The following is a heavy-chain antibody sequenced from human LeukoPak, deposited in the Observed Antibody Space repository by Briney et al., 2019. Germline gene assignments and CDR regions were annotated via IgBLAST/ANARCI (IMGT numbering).Heavy chain of an antibody. V-gene: IGHV6-1*01. Sequence: SQTLSLTCAISGDSVSSNSVAWNWIRQSPSRGLEWLGRTYYRSKWYNDYAVSVESRISINPDTSKNQFSLQLDSVTLEDTAVYYCARVSSRILDYWGQGTLVTVSS. J-gene: IGHJ4*02. CDR3: ARVSSRILDY. CDR1: GDSVSSNSVA. D-gene: IGHD2-2*01. CDR2: TYYRSKWYN.